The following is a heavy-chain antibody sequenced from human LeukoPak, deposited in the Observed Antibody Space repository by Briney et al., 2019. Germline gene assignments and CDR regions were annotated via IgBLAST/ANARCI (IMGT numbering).Heavy chain of an antibody. V-gene: IGHV4-4*07. CDR1: GGSISSYY. Sequence: PSETLSLTCTVSGGSISSYYWSWIRQPAGKGLEWIGRIYTSGSTNYNPSLKSRVTMSVDTSKNQFSLKLSSVTAADTAVYYCARGPSSGDPWVPPYYYYMDVWGKGTTVTVSS. CDR3: ARGPSSGDPWVPPYYYYMDV. D-gene: IGHD3-10*01. CDR2: IYTSGST. J-gene: IGHJ6*03.